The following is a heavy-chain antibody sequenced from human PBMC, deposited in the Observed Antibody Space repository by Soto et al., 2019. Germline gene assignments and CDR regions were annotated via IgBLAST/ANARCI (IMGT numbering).Heavy chain of an antibody. CDR2: INQDGSEK. CDR1: ESTVSRDW. CDR3: SGGVGDAF. D-gene: IGHD1-26*01. J-gene: IGHJ4*02. V-gene: IGHV3-7*04. Sequence: EVHLVESGGGLVQTGGSLRLSCAIFESTVSRDWMNWVRQAPGKGLEWVAHINQDGSEKYYVDSVKGRFTISRDNAKKSLYLQMNSLRPADTAMNSCSGGVGDAFWGQGTLVTVSS.